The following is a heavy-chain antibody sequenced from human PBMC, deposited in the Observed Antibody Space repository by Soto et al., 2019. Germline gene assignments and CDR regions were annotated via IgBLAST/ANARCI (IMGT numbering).Heavy chain of an antibody. CDR3: VNIREYTKPSDMC. CDR2: INQDGSEK. Sequence: GGSLRLSCAASGFTFTNCWMSWVRQAPGKWPEWVANINQDGSEKYHVDSVKGRFTVSRDNAKNSLYLQMNTLRAEDTAVYYCVNIREYTKPSDMCWDQGXLVTVCS. D-gene: IGHD6-6*01. CDR1: GFTFTNCW. V-gene: IGHV3-7*03. J-gene: IGHJ4*02.